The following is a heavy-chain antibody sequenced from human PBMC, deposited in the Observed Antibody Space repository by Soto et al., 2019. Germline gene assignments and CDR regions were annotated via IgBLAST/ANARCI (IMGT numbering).Heavy chain of an antibody. CDR2: IYHSGRP. J-gene: IGHJ5*02. V-gene: IGHV4-4*02. CDR1: CGSISSGTW. Sequence: PSETLSRTCAASCGSISSGTWWSWVRQPPGRGLEWIGEIYHSGRPNYNPSLKSRVTMSVDKSKNLFSLRLSSVTAADSALYYCARRVPAAPNWFDPWGQGTLVTVSS. CDR3: ARRVPAAPNWFDP. D-gene: IGHD2-2*01.